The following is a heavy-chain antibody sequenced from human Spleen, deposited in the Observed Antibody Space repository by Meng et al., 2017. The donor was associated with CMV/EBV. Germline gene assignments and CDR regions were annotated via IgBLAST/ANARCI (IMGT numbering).Heavy chain of an antibody. CDR1: GLTVSASW. J-gene: IGHJ4*02. CDR3: ARVSSGTYCLDS. CDR2: ISDDGSTT. D-gene: IGHD1-26*01. Sequence: TYGLTVSASWMHWVRQDQGKGLVWVSRISDDGSTTNYADSVQGRFSISRDNARNTLYLQMNNLRAEDSAIYYCARVSSGTYCLDSWGQGTPVTVSS. V-gene: IGHV3-74*01.